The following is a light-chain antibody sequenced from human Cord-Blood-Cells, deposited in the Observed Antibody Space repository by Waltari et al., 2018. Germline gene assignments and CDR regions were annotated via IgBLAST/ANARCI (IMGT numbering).Light chain of an antibody. CDR2: RMN. V-gene: IGLV1-47*01. CDR3: AAWDDSLSGVV. J-gene: IGLJ2*01. Sequence: QSVLTQPPSASGTPGQRATILCSGTSSNIESNYVYWYQQLPGTAPKLPIERMNQRPAGGPDRFSGSKSGPSASLAISGLRSEDEADYYCAAWDDSLSGVVFGGGTKLTVL. CDR1: SSNIESNY.